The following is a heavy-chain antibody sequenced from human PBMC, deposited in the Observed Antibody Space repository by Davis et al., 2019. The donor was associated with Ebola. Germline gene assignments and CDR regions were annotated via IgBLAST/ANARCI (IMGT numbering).Heavy chain of an antibody. J-gene: IGHJ5*02. CDR2: INPNSG. D-gene: IGHD6-13*01. CDR3: ARGEAAAAGNLNWFDP. V-gene: IGHV1-2*02. Sequence: ASVKVSCKASGYTFTGYYIHWVRQAPGQGLKWMGWINPNSGDTSITTAYMELSRLTSDDTAVYYCARGEAAAAGNLNWFDPWGQGTLVTVSS. CDR1: GYTFTGYY.